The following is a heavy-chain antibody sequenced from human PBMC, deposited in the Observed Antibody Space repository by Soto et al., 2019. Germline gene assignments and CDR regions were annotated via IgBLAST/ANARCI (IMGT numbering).Heavy chain of an antibody. V-gene: IGHV1-18*01. Sequence: QVQLVQSGAEVKKPGASVKVSCKASGYTFTSYGISWVRQAPGQGLEWMGWISAYNGNTNYAQKLQGRVTMTTDTSTSTAYVGLRSLRSDDTAVYCCARRVVVVAATPGGDYYYGMDVWGQGTTVTVFS. D-gene: IGHD2-15*01. CDR1: GYTFTSYG. CDR3: ARRVVVVAATPGGDYYYGMDV. J-gene: IGHJ6*02. CDR2: ISAYNGNT.